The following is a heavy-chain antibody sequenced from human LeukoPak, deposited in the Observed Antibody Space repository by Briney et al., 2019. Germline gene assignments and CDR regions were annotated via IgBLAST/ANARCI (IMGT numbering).Heavy chain of an antibody. Sequence: SETLSLTCAVYGGSFSGYYWSWIRQPPGKGLEWIGETNHSGSTNYNPSLKSRVTISVDTSKNQFSLKLSSVTAADTAVYYCARSLYASSNNWFDPWGQGTLVTVSS. CDR3: ARSLYASSNNWFDP. D-gene: IGHD6-19*01. CDR1: GGSFSGYY. J-gene: IGHJ5*02. V-gene: IGHV4-34*01. CDR2: TNHSGST.